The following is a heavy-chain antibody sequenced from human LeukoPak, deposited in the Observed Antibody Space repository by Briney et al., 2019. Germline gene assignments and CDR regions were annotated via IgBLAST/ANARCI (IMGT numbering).Heavy chain of an antibody. CDR3: ARSVRLNYDSGSYYAFDP. Sequence: GGSLRLSCAASGFTFSSYWMHWVRQAPGGGLVWVSRINGDGSTTTYADSVKGRFTISRDNTKNALYLQMNSLRAEDTAVYYCARSVRLNYDSGSYYAFDPWGQGTLVTVSS. J-gene: IGHJ5*02. CDR1: GFTFSSYW. D-gene: IGHD3-10*01. CDR2: INGDGSTT. V-gene: IGHV3-74*01.